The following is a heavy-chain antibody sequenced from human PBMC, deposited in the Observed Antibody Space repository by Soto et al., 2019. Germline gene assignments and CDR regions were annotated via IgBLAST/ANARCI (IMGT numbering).Heavy chain of an antibody. V-gene: IGHV4-4*02. J-gene: IGHJ4*02. CDR3: ATRDTGRVY. D-gene: IGHD5-18*01. CDR2: SHQSGNT. Sequence: QVQLQESGPGLVKPSGTLSLTCAVSGVSIGSHDWWTWVRQPPGKGLEWIGESHQSGNTNYNSSLESRVTISRDKSKNHFSLQLSSVTVADTAGYYCATRDTGRVYWGQGTLVTVSS. CDR1: GVSIGSHDW.